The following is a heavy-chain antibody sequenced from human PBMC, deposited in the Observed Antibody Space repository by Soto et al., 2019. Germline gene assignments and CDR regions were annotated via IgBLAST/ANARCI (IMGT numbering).Heavy chain of an antibody. CDR1: GGSISPYY. Sequence: QVQLQESGPGLVKSSETLSLTCTVSGGSISPYYWNWIRQSPGKGLEWIGYIYYNGNTNYNPSLKRRVTISIDTSKNQFSLKLTPVTAADTAVYYCARLPYSAAGWFDTWGQGTLVTVSS. CDR2: IYYNGNT. CDR3: ARLPYSAAGWFDT. D-gene: IGHD6-13*01. V-gene: IGHV4-59*08. J-gene: IGHJ5*02.